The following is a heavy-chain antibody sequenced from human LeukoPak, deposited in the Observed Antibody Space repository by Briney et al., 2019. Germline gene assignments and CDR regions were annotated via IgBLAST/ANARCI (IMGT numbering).Heavy chain of an antibody. V-gene: IGHV3-53*01. CDR1: GFTFSSYA. Sequence: GGSLRLSCAASGFTFSSYAMSWVRQAPGKGLEWVSLIYSGGSTYYADSVKGRFTISRDNSKNTLCLQMNSLRAEDTAVYYCARVWSRIVGATTSSEYWGQGTLVTVSS. CDR3: ARVWSRIVGATTSSEY. D-gene: IGHD1-26*01. J-gene: IGHJ4*02. CDR2: IYSGGST.